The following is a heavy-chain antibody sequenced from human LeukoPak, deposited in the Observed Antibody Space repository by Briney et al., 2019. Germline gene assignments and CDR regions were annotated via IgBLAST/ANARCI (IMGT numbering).Heavy chain of an antibody. D-gene: IGHD1-14*01. J-gene: IGHJ6*02. Sequence: GGSLRLSCAASGFTVGSNYMSWVRQAPGKGLEWVSVIYSGGSTYYADSVKGRFTISRDNSKNTLYLQMNSLRAEDTAVYYCARDNPYYYYGMDVWGQGTTVTVSS. CDR1: GFTVGSNY. CDR3: ARDNPYYYYGMDV. CDR2: IYSGGST. V-gene: IGHV3-53*01.